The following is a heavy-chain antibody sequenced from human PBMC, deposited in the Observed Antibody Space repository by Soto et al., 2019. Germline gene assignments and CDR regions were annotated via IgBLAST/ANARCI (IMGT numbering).Heavy chain of an antibody. CDR1: GFTFRTYW. D-gene: IGHD7-27*01. CDR2: INNDGSST. V-gene: IGHV3-74*01. Sequence: EVQLVESGGGLVQPGGSLRLSCAASGFTFRTYWMQWARQAPGKGLEWVSRINNDGSSTDYADSVKGRFTISRDNAKDTLYLQMNSLRAADTATYYCAMGTMDVWGKGTTVTVSS. CDR3: AMGTMDV. J-gene: IGHJ6*04.